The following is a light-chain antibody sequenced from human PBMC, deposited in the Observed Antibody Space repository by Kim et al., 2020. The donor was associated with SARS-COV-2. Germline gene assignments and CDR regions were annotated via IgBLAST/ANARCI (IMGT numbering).Light chain of an antibody. CDR1: SGNIPRTN. CDR3: QSFDSNIEV. Sequence: NFMLTQPHSVSESPGKTVTITCTRSSGNIPRTNVKWYQQRTGTSPTAVIFENNQRPSGVHDRFSGSIDGSSNSASLTISGLKTEDEADYYCQSFDSNIEVFGGGSQLTV. CDR2: ENN. V-gene: IGLV6-57*01. J-gene: IGLJ3*02.